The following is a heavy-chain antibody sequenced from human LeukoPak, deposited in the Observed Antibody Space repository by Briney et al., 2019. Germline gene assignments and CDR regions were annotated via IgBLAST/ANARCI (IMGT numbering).Heavy chain of an antibody. D-gene: IGHD3-16*01. Sequence: PGGSLRLSCGASGFSFSDSWMSWVRQAPGKGLEWVANIKQDGSEKYYVDSVKGRFTISRDNAKNSLYLQMNSLRAEDTAVYYCARDPHDPGYYGMDVWGQGTTVTVSS. V-gene: IGHV3-7*01. CDR2: IKQDGSEK. CDR1: GFSFSDSW. CDR3: ARDPHDPGYYGMDV. J-gene: IGHJ6*02.